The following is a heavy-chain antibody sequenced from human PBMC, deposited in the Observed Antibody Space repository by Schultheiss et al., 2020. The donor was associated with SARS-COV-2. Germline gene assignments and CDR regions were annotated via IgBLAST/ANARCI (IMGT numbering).Heavy chain of an antibody. CDR1: GYSFTSYG. CDR2: INPNSGGT. D-gene: IGHD3-3*01. V-gene: IGHV1-18*01. CDR3: ARDASLSWSGENYGMDV. Sequence: ASVKVSCKTSGYSFTSYGVNWVRRAPGQGLEWMGWINPNSGGTNYAQKFQGRVTITADESTSTAYMELSSLRSEDTAVYYCARDASLSWSGENYGMDVWGQATTVTISS. J-gene: IGHJ6*02.